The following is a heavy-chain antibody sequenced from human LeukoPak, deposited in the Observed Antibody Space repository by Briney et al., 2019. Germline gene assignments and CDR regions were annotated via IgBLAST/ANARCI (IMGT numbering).Heavy chain of an antibody. V-gene: IGHV4-59*01. CDR2: VYDTGDT. Sequence: PSETLSLTCTVSGTSITRTYWSWIRQPPGRGLESVGYVYDTGDTNYNPSLKSRVTISVDTSKNQFSLKLSSVTAADTAVYYCARGVYIAAAQYGYWGQGTLVTVSS. J-gene: IGHJ4*02. CDR3: ARGVYIAAAQYGY. D-gene: IGHD6-13*01. CDR1: GTSITRTY.